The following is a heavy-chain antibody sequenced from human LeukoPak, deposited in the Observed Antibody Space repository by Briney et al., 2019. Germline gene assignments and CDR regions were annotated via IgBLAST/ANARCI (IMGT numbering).Heavy chain of an antibody. CDR3: ARGPAVGQWLSDY. CDR1: GFTFTHYG. CDR2: ISAYDGKT. Sequence: GASVKVSCKASGFTFTHYGISWVRQAPGQGLEWMGWISAYDGKTNYAQKVQGTITMTTDTSTSTAYMELRSLKSADTAVYYCARGPAVGQWLSDYWGQGTLVTVSS. J-gene: IGHJ4*02. D-gene: IGHD6-19*01. V-gene: IGHV1-18*01.